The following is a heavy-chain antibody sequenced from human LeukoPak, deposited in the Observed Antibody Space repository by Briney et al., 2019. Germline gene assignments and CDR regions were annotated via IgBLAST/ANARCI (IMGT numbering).Heavy chain of an antibody. CDR1: GYSFTGYY. CDR2: ISPNSGGT. CDR3: ARVSSPLQYNWFDP. V-gene: IGHV1-2*06. Sequence: GASVKVSCKASGYSFTGYYIHWVRQAPGQGLEWMGRISPNSGGTNYAQKFQGRVTMTRDTSISTAYMEVSRLRSDDTAVYYCARVSSPLQYNWFDPWGQGTQITVSS. D-gene: IGHD1-14*01. J-gene: IGHJ5*02.